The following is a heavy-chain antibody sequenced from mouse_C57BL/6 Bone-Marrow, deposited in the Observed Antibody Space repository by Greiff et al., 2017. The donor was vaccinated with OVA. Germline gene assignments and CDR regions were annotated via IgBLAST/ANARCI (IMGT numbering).Heavy chain of an antibody. Sequence: QVQLKESGAELVRPGASVKLSCKASGYTFTDYYINWVKQRPGQGLEWIARIYPGSGNTYYNEKFKGKATLTAEKSSSTAYMQLSSLTSEDSAVYFCARDGDLDYWGQGTTLTVSS. CDR1: GYTFTDYY. V-gene: IGHV1-76*01. D-gene: IGHD2-3*01. J-gene: IGHJ2*01. CDR2: IYPGSGNT. CDR3: ARDGDLDY.